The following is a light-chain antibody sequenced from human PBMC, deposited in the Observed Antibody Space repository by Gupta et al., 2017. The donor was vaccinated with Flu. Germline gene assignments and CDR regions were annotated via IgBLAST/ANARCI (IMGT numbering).Light chain of an antibody. CDR1: SGSIDNSY. CDR2: EDN. J-gene: IGLJ3*02. CDR3: QSYDNNNQV. V-gene: IGLV6-57*01. Sequence: NFVLTQPHSVSESPGETVTISCTRGSGSIDNSYVQRFQQRPGSSPTTVIYEDNQRPSGVPDRFSGSIDRSSNSASLTISGLQTEDEADYYCQSYDNNNQVFGGGTKLTVL.